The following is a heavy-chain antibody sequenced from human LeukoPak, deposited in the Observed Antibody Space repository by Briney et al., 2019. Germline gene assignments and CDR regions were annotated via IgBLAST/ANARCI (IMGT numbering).Heavy chain of an antibody. Sequence: GGSLRLSCAVSGYPFSDHYIDWVRQAPGKGLEWVANIKQDGSEKYYVDSVKGRFTISRDNAKNSLYLQMNSLRVDDTAVYYCAREGYYYDSSGYHSYFDYWGQGAQVTVSS. V-gene: IGHV3-7*01. CDR2: IKQDGSEK. D-gene: IGHD3-22*01. CDR3: AREGYYYDSSGYHSYFDY. CDR1: GYPFSDHY. J-gene: IGHJ4*02.